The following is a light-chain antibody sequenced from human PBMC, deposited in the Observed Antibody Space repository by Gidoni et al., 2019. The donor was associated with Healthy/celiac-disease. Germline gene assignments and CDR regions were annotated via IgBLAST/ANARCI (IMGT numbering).Light chain of an antibody. V-gene: IGKV1-8*01. CDR3: QQYYSDPRT. J-gene: IGKJ1*01. CDR2: AAS. Sequence: AIPMTQSPSSFSASTGDRVTITFRASQGIRSYLALSQQKPGKAPKLLISAASTLQSGVPSRFSGRGSGTDFTLTSSCLQAEDFVTDYCQQYYSDPRTCGQGAKVEIK. CDR1: QGIRSY.